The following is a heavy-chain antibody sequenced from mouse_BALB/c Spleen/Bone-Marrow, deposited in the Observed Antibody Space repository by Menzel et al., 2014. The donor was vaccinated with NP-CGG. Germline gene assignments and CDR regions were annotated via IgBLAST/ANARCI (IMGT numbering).Heavy chain of an antibody. CDR3: ARAGYRYDVGYAMDY. CDR1: GDSITSGY. CDR2: ISHSGST. V-gene: IGHV3-8*02. J-gene: IGHJ4*01. Sequence: DVKLQESGPSLVKPSQTLSLTCSVTGDSITSGYWNWIRKFPGNKLEYMGYISHSGSTYYNPSLKSRISITRDTSKNXYYLQLNSVTTEDTATYYCARAGYRYDVGYAMDYWGQGTSVTVSP. D-gene: IGHD2-14*01.